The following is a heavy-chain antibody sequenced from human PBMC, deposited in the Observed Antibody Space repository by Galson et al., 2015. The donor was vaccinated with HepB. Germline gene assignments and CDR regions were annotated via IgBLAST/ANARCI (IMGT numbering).Heavy chain of an antibody. CDR2: IYTSGST. V-gene: IGHV4-4*07. CDR3: ARGGAYSGYDYDYFDY. D-gene: IGHD5-12*01. Sequence: SETLSLTCTVSGGSISSYYWSWIRQPAGKGLEWIGRIYTSGSTNYNPSLKSRVTMSVDTSKNQFSLKLSSVTAADTAVYYCARGGAYSGYDYDYFDYWGQGTLVTVSS. CDR1: GGSISSYY. J-gene: IGHJ4*02.